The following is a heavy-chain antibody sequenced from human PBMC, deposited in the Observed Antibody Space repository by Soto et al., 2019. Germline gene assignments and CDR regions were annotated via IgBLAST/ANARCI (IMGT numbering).Heavy chain of an antibody. V-gene: IGHV1-69*04. J-gene: IGHJ5*02. D-gene: IGHD5-12*01. Sequence: ASVKVSCKASGGTFSSYTISWVRQAPGQGLEWMGRIIPILGIANYAQKFQGRVTITADKSTSTAYMELSSLRSEDTAVYYCARDVAYSGYDNNWFDPWGQGTLVTVSS. CDR3: ARDVAYSGYDNNWFDP. CDR2: IIPILGIA. CDR1: GGTFSSYT.